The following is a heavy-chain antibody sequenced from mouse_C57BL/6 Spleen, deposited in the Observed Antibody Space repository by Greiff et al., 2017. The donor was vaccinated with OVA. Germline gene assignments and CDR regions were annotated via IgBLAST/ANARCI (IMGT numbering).Heavy chain of an antibody. CDR3: ARSPLYDGYYGYFDY. Sequence: QVQLQQPGTELVKPGASVKLSCKASGYTFTSYWMHWVKQRPGQGLEWIGNINPSNGGTKYNEKFKSKATLTVDKSSSTAYMQLSSLTSEDSAVYYCARSPLYDGYYGYFDYWGQGTTRTVSS. D-gene: IGHD2-3*01. J-gene: IGHJ2*01. V-gene: IGHV1-53*01. CDR2: INPSNGGT. CDR1: GYTFTSYW.